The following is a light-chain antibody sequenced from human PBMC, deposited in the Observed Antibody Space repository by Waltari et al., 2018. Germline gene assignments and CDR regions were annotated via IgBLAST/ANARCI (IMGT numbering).Light chain of an antibody. CDR1: QTIRRW. Sequence: DIQMTQSPSTLSASVGDRVTITSRASQTIRRWLAWSQQKPRKAPTLLALDASSLERGVPSRFSGSGSGTEFTLTISSLQPDDFAIYYCQQYNSYLRTFGGGTK. J-gene: IGKJ4*01. CDR3: QQYNSYLRT. V-gene: IGKV1-5*01. CDR2: DAS.